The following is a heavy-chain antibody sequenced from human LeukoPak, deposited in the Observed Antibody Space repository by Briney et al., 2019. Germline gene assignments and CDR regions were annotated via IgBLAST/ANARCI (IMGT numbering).Heavy chain of an antibody. J-gene: IGHJ2*01. CDR3: ARYQLLDWYFDL. V-gene: IGHV4-34*01. CDR1: GGSFSGYY. CDR2: SNHSGST. Sequence: PSETLSLTCAVYGGSFSGYYWSWIRQPPGKGLEWIGESNHSGSTNYNPSLKSRVTISVDTSKNQFSLKLSSVTAADTAVYYCARYQLLDWYFDLWGRGTLVTVSS. D-gene: IGHD2-2*01.